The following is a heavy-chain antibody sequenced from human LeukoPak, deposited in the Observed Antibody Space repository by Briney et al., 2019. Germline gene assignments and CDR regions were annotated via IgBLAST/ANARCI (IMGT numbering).Heavy chain of an antibody. Sequence: GGSLRLSCAASGFTFSSYAMSWVRQAPGKGLEWVSAISGSGGSTCYADSVKGRFTISRDNSKNTLYLQMNSLRAEDTAVYYCAKDPFGIVVVLFQHWGQGTLVTVSS. D-gene: IGHD3-22*01. CDR3: AKDPFGIVVVLFQH. V-gene: IGHV3-23*01. J-gene: IGHJ1*01. CDR1: GFTFSSYA. CDR2: ISGSGGST.